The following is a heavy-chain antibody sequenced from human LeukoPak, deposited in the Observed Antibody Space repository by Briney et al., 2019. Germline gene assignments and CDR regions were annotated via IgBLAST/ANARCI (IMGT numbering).Heavy chain of an antibody. CDR2: IYYSGST. J-gene: IGHJ5*02. CDR1: GGSISSSSYY. Sequence: SETLSLTCTVSGGSISSSSYYWGWIRQPPGKGLEWIGSIYYSGSTYYNPSLKSRVTISVDTSKNQISLKLSSVTAADTAVYYCARDPFRYNWNPSDWFDPWGQGTLVTVSS. V-gene: IGHV4-39*07. CDR3: ARDPFRYNWNPSDWFDP. D-gene: IGHD1-20*01.